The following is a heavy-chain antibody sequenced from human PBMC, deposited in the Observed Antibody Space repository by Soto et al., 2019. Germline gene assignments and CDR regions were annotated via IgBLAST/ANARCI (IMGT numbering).Heavy chain of an antibody. Sequence: QVQLVQSGAEVRKPGASVTVSCRSSGDSFNDYYIHWVRQAPGQGLEWMGWINPNGGVTKYAQKFQGWVSMIRDTSIRTVYLQLSRLRSDDTAVYYCARESGGATAPLDYYYFYMDVWGTGTTVPVAS. J-gene: IGHJ6*03. CDR2: INPNGGVT. D-gene: IGHD5-12*01. CDR1: GDSFNDYY. CDR3: ARESGGATAPLDYYYFYMDV. V-gene: IGHV1-2*04.